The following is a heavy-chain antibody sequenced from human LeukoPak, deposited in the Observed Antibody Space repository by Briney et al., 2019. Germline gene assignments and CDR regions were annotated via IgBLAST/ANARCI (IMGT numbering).Heavy chain of an antibody. Sequence: SETLSLTCAVYGGSFSGYYWSWIRQPPGKGLEWIGEINRSGSTNYNPSLKSRVTISVDTSKNQFSLKLSSVTAADTAVYYCARSYYYYGMDVWGQGTTVTVSS. CDR3: ARSYYYYGMDV. CDR1: GGSFSGYY. CDR2: INRSGST. J-gene: IGHJ6*02. V-gene: IGHV4-34*01.